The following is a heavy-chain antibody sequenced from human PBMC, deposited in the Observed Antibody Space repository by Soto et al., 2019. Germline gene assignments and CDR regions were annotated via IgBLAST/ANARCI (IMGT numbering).Heavy chain of an antibody. Sequence: EVQLVESGGGLVQPGGSLRLSCAASGFTFSSYSMNWVRQAPGKGPEWVSYISSSSSTIYYADSVKGRFTISRDNAKNSLYLQMNSLRDEDTAVYYCARDPPQGRWQQLTYYYYGMDVWGQGTTVTVSS. D-gene: IGHD6-13*01. CDR3: ARDPPQGRWQQLTYYYYGMDV. V-gene: IGHV3-48*02. J-gene: IGHJ6*02. CDR1: GFTFSSYS. CDR2: ISSSSSTI.